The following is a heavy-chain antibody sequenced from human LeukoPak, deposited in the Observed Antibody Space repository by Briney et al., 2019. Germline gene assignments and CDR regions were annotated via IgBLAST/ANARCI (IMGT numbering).Heavy chain of an antibody. CDR1: GFTFSSYS. CDR2: ISSSSSYI. V-gene: IGHV3-21*01. D-gene: IGHD1-26*01. Sequence: GGCLRLSCAASGFTFSSYSMNWVRQAPGKGLEWVSSISSSSSYIYYADSVKGRFTISRDNAKNSLYLQMNSLRAEDTAVYYCARVNSGSYHSDYWGQGTLVTVSS. CDR3: ARVNSGSYHSDY. J-gene: IGHJ4*02.